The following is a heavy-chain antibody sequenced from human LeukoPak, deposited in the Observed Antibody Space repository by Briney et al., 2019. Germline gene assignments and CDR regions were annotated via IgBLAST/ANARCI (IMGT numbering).Heavy chain of an antibody. CDR2: INHSGST. CDR3: ARLGVYYYDSSGYYGRKYYFDY. CDR1: GGSFSGYY. Sequence: SETLSLTCAVYGGSFSGYYWSWIRQPPGKGLEWIGEINHSGSTNYNPSLKSRVTISVDTSKNQFSLKLSSVTAADTAVYYCARLGVYYYDSSGYYGRKYYFDYWGQGTLVTVSS. D-gene: IGHD3-22*01. J-gene: IGHJ4*02. V-gene: IGHV4-34*01.